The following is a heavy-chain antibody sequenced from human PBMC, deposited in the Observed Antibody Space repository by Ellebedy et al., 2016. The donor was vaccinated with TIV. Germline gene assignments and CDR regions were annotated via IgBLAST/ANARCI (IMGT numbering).Heavy chain of an antibody. CDR3: ARDLEARMVTRPSDY. CDR1: GFTFSNYG. J-gene: IGHJ4*02. Sequence: PGGSLRLSCAASGFTFSNYGMQWARQAPGKGLAWAALLLYDGNNKYYADSVKGRFTISRDNSKNMLYLQMNSLRAEDTAIYYCARDLEARMVTRPSDYWGQGTLVTVSS. D-gene: IGHD4-23*01. CDR2: LLYDGNNK. V-gene: IGHV3-33*08.